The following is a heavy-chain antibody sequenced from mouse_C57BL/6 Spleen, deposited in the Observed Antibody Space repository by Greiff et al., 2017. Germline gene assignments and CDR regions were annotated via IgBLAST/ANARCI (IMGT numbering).Heavy chain of an antibody. J-gene: IGHJ4*01. CDR1: GFSLTSYG. Sequence: VKLMESGPGLVQPSQSLSITCTVSGFSLTSYGVHWVRQSPGKGLEWLGVIWRGGSTDYNAAFMSRLSITKDNSKSQVFFKMNSLQADDTAIYYCAKNLNGSSYYAMDYWGQGTSVTVSS. V-gene: IGHV2-5*01. D-gene: IGHD1-1*01. CDR2: IWRGGST. CDR3: AKNLNGSSYYAMDY.